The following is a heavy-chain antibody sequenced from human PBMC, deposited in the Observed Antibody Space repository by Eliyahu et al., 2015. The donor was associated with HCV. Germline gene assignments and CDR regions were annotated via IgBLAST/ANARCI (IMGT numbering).Heavy chain of an antibody. CDR2: TIPVFGTA. CDR3: ALGSMSPGEGWFDP. V-gene: IGHV1-69*01. J-gene: IGHJ5*02. Sequence: QVQLVQSGAEVRKPGSSVKVSCKASGGXFSRHTXXXXRQAXGQGLEWXGGTIPVFGTANYAQKFQGRITFTADESTSIAYMELSSLRSEDTALYYCALGSMSPGEGWFDPWGQGTLVTVSS. D-gene: IGHD3-10*01. CDR1: GGXFSRHT.